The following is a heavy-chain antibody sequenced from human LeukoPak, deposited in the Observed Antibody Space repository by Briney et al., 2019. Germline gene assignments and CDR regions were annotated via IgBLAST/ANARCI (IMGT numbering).Heavy chain of an antibody. CDR2: INIDERIT. CDR3: ATVLPGLVTGTTLSSFYGMDV. D-gene: IGHD1-7*01. V-gene: IGHV3-74*01. J-gene: IGHJ6*02. CDR1: GFSFSTQR. Sequence: QPGGSLRLSCAASGFSFSTQRMHWVRQAPGKGLVWVSYINIDERITGYADSVKGRFTISRDNSKNILYLQMSSLRVEDTAVYYCATVLPGLVTGTTLSSFYGMDVWGRGTTVTVSS.